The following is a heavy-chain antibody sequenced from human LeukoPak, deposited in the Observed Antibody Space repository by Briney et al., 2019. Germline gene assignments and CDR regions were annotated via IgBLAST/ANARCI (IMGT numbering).Heavy chain of an antibody. CDR3: ARFSRGWLVWITNRDAFDI. J-gene: IGHJ3*02. Sequence: SETLSLTCTVSGGSISSYYWSWIRQPPGKGLEWIGYIYYSGYTNYNPPLKSRVTISVDTSKNQFSLKLSSVTAADTAVYYCARFSRGWLVWITNRDAFDIWGQGTMVTVSS. CDR1: GGSISSYY. V-gene: IGHV4-59*12. D-gene: IGHD6-19*01. CDR2: IYYSGYT.